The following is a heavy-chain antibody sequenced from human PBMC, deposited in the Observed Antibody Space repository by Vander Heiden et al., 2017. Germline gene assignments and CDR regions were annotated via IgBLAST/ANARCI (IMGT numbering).Heavy chain of an antibody. CDR3: TKTDAAGHYYGMDV. V-gene: IGHV3-53*02. Sequence: EVQLVETGGGLIQPGGSLRLSCAASGFTVSNNYMSWVRQAPGKGLEWVSIIYSDGSTFYADSVKGRFIISRDNSKNTLYLQMNSLRAEDTAVYYCTKTDAAGHYYGMDVWGQGTTVTVSS. D-gene: IGHD6-25*01. CDR2: IYSDGST. CDR1: GFTVSNNY. J-gene: IGHJ6*02.